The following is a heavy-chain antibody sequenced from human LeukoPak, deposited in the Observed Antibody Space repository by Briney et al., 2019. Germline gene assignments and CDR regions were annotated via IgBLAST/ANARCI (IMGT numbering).Heavy chain of an antibody. D-gene: IGHD6-13*01. Sequence: GGSLRLSCAASGFTFSSYAMSWVRQAPGKGLEWVSAISGSGGSTYYADSVKGRFTISRDNSKNTLYLQINSLRAEDTAVYYCAKASSSWKNAFDIWGQGTMVTVSS. J-gene: IGHJ3*02. V-gene: IGHV3-23*01. CDR1: GFTFSSYA. CDR2: ISGSGGST. CDR3: AKASSSWKNAFDI.